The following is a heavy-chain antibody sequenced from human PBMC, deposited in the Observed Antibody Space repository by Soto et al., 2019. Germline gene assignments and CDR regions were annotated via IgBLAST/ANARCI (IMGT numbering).Heavy chain of an antibody. CDR2: ISAYNGNT. J-gene: IGHJ4*02. D-gene: IGHD6-19*01. CDR1: GYTFTSYG. CDR3: ARGVSSGWYGGTPAFCRLGY. V-gene: IGHV1-18*01. Sequence: ASVKVSCKASGYTFTSYGISWVRQAPGQGLEWMGWISAYNGNTNYAQKLQGRVTMTTDTSTSTAYMELRRLRSDDTAVYYCARGVSSGWYGGTPAFCRLGYWGQGTLVTVSS.